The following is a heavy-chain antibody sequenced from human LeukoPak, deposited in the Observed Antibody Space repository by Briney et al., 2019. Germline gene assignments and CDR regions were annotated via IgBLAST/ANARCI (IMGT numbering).Heavy chain of an antibody. CDR1: GFTFSSNW. CDR3: ERSGRGNWYDPTFDY. CDR2: IKQDGSEK. Sequence: GGSLRPSCAGSGFTFSSNWMSWVRQAPGKGLEWVANIKQDGSEKYYVDSVKGRFTIFRDNAKNSLYLRMNSLRAEDTAVYYCERSGRGNWYDPTFDYWGQGTLVTVSS. J-gene: IGHJ4*02. D-gene: IGHD1-1*01. V-gene: IGHV3-7*01.